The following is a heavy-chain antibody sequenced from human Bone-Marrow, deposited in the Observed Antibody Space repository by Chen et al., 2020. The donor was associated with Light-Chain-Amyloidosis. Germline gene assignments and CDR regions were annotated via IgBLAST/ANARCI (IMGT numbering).Heavy chain of an antibody. V-gene: IGHV3-21*01. CDR2: SSSKSIYI. CDR3: ARDEDCTVTGCPRGGDDGFDS. CDR1: GFTFNHYS. D-gene: IGHD2-8*02. Sequence: EVQLVESGGGLVKPGGSLRLSCAASGFTFNHYSMTWVRQAPGGGLEWVASSSSKSIYIFYADSGRGRSTISRDNAKNSLYLQLNSLRAEDTAVYYCARDEDCTVTGCPRGGDDGFDSWGQGTMVTVSS. J-gene: IGHJ3*01.